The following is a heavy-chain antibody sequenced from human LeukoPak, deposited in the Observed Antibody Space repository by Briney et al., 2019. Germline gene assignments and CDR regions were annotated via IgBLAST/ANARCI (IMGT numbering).Heavy chain of an antibody. V-gene: IGHV3-30*04. D-gene: IGHD3-10*01. CDR3: ARGRERVLLWFGELGYYFDY. CDR1: GFTFSSYA. CDR2: ISYDGSNK. Sequence: GGSLRLSCAASGFTFSSYAMHWVRQAPGKGLEWVAVISYDGSNKYYADSVKGRFTISRDNSKSTLYLQMNSLRAEDTAVYYCARGRERVLLWFGELGYYFDYWGQGTLVTVSS. J-gene: IGHJ4*02.